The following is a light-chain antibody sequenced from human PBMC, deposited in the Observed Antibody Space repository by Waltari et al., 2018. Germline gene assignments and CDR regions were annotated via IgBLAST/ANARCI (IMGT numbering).Light chain of an antibody. Sequence: DIQMTQSPSTLSAFVGDRVNITCRASQSISIWLAWYQQKPGKAPKLLIYKATSLERGVPSRFSGSGSGTEFTLTIGSLQPDDFASYYCQQYSSFIYTFGQGTKVEI. CDR3: QQYSSFIYT. V-gene: IGKV1-5*03. J-gene: IGKJ2*01. CDR1: QSISIW. CDR2: KAT.